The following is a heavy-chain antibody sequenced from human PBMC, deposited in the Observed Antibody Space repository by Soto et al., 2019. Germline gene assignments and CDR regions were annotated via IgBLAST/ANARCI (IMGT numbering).Heavy chain of an antibody. Sequence: LRLSCAASGFTFSSYAMSWVRQAPGKGLEWVSAISGSGGSTYYADSVKGRFTISRDNSKNTLYLQMNSLRAEDTAVYYCAKGPADIVVVVAALKSYGMDVWGQGTTVTVSS. CDR1: GFTFSSYA. D-gene: IGHD2-15*01. J-gene: IGHJ6*02. V-gene: IGHV3-23*01. CDR3: AKGPADIVVVVAALKSYGMDV. CDR2: ISGSGGST.